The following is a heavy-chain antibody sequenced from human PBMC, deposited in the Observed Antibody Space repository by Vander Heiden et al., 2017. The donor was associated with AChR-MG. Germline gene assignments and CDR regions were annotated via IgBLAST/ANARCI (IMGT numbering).Heavy chain of an antibody. CDR3: ARGPRGRYFDWLPPGGMDV. V-gene: IGHV4-34*01. J-gene: IGHJ6*02. CDR1: GGSFSGYY. Sequence: QVQLQQWGAGLLKPSETLSLTCAVYGGSFSGYYWSWIRQPPGKGLEWIGEINHSGSTNYNPSLKSRVTISVDTSKNQFSLKLSSVTAADTAVYYCARGPRGRYFDWLPPGGMDVWGQGTTVTVSS. CDR2: INHSGST. D-gene: IGHD3-9*01.